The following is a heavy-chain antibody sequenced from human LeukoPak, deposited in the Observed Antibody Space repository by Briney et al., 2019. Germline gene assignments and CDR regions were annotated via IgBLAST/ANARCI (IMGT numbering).Heavy chain of an antibody. CDR1: GLTFSSSW. J-gene: IGHJ4*02. CDR3: ARDLAYSRLDY. Sequence: GGSLRLSCAVSGLTFSSSWMDWVRQAPGKGLEWVASINPDGNKKYSADSVKGRFTISRDNAENSLCLQMNRLRVGDTAFYYCARDLAYSRLDYWGQGMLVTVSS. D-gene: IGHD5-18*01. CDR2: INPDGNKK. V-gene: IGHV3-7*01.